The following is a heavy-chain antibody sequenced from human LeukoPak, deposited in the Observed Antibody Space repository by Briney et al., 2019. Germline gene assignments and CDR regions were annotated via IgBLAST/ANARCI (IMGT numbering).Heavy chain of an antibody. CDR3: VRENYSSGWYGIIDY. J-gene: IGHJ4*02. D-gene: IGHD6-19*01. CDR1: GGSISSSSYY. Sequence: PSETLSLTCTVSGGSISSSSYYWSWIRQPPGKGLEWIGYIYYSGNTNYNPSLKSRVTISVDTSKNQFSLKLSSVTAADTAVYYCVRENYSSGWYGIIDYWGQGTLVTVSS. CDR2: IYYSGNT. V-gene: IGHV4-61*01.